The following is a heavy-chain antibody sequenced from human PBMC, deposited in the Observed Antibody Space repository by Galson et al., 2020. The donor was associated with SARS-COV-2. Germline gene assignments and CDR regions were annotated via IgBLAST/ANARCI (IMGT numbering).Heavy chain of an antibody. CDR1: GGSISSYY. CDR2: IYYSGST. V-gene: IGHV4-59*01. Sequence: SETLSLTCTVSGGSISSYYWSWIRQPPGKGLEWIGYIYYSGSTNYNPSLKSRVTISVDTSKNQFSLKLSSVTAADTAVYYCARERGMGGIVGATPGAFDIWGQGTMVTVSS. D-gene: IGHD1-26*01. J-gene: IGHJ3*02. CDR3: ARERGMGGIVGATPGAFDI.